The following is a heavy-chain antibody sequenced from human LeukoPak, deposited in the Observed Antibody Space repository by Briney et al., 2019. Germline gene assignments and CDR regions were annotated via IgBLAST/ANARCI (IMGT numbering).Heavy chain of an antibody. CDR3: ARDRRLRYFDWSSYYYYGMDV. J-gene: IGHJ6*02. D-gene: IGHD3-9*01. V-gene: IGHV1-18*01. Sequence: ASVTVSCKASGYTFTSYGISWVRQAPGQGLEWMGWISAYNGNTNYAQKLQGRVTMTTDTSTSTAYMELRSLRSDDTAVYYCARDRRLRYFDWSSYYYYGMDVWGQGTTVTVSS. CDR2: ISAYNGNT. CDR1: GYTFTSYG.